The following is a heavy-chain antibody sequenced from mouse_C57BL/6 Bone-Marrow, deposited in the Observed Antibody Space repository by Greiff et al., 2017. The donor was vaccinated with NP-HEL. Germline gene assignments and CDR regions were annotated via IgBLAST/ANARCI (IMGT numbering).Heavy chain of an antibody. CDR2: ISYDGSN. D-gene: IGHD1-1*01. CDR3: ALTTVVAKAMDY. Sequence: EVKLVESGPGLVKPSQSLSLTCSVTGYSITSGYYWNWIRQFPGNKLEWMGYISYDGSNNYNPSLKNRISITRDTSKNQFFLKLNSVTTEDTATYYCALTTVVAKAMDYWGQGTSVTVSS. V-gene: IGHV3-6*01. J-gene: IGHJ4*01. CDR1: GYSITSGYY.